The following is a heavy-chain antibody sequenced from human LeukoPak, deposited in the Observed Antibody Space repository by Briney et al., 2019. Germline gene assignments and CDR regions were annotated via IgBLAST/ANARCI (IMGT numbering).Heavy chain of an antibody. CDR1: GYTFTGYF. J-gene: IGHJ4*02. CDR2: INPNSGDT. Sequence: ASVKVSCKASGYTFTGYFIHWVRQAPGQGLEWMGWINPNSGDTNYAQKFQGRVTMARDTSVNTAYMDLISLRSDDTAVYYCARAYTGFEAFDYWGQGVPVTVSS. D-gene: IGHD5-12*01. CDR3: ARAYTGFEAFDY. V-gene: IGHV1-2*02.